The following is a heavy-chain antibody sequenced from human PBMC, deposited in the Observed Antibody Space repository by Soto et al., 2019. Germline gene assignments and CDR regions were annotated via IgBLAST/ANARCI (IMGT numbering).Heavy chain of an antibody. CDR3: ARDQGDGDHDGIDY. J-gene: IGHJ4*02. D-gene: IGHD4-17*01. V-gene: IGHV3-48*01. CDR2: ISSSSSTI. Sequence: EVQLVESGGGLVQPGGSLRLSCAASGFTFSSYSMNWVRQAPGKGLEWVSYISSSSSTIYYADSVKGRFTISRDNAKNSLYLQINSLRAEDTAVYYCARDQGDGDHDGIDYWGQGTLVTVSS. CDR1: GFTFSSYS.